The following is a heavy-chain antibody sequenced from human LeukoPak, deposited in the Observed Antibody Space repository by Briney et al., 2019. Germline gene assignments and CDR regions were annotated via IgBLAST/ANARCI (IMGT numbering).Heavy chain of an antibody. CDR3: ARVHSGYYFDL. D-gene: IGHD1-26*01. J-gene: IGHJ4*02. CDR1: GITFSASD. CDR2: ISSGSGSI. V-gene: IGHV3-48*02. Sequence: GGPLRLSCAASGITFSASDMIWAPQSPGKGLEGLSIISSGSGSIYNADSVKGRLTISRDNAKNSLFLQMNSLRDEDTAVYYCARVHSGYYFDLWGQGTLVTVSS.